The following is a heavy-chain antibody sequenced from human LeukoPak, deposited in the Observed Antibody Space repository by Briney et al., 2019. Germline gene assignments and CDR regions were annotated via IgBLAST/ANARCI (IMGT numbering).Heavy chain of an antibody. J-gene: IGHJ4*02. CDR3: ARDRYYYDSSGSVFDY. V-gene: IGHV4-61*02. CDR1: GGSISSGSYY. Sequence: PSETLSLTCTVSGGSISSGSYYWSWIRQPAGKGLEWIGRIYTSGSTNYNPSLKSRVTMSVDTSKNQFSLKLRSVTAADTAVYYCARDRYYYDSSGSVFDYWGQGTLVTVSS. D-gene: IGHD3-22*01. CDR2: IYTSGST.